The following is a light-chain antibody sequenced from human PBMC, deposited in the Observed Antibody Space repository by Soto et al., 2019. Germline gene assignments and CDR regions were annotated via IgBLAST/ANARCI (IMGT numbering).Light chain of an antibody. CDR1: QSVTNN. Sequence: EIVLTQSPGTLSLSPGERATLSCRVSQSVTNNLAWYQQKAGQPPRLLIYGASTRATGIPARFSGSGSGTEFSLTISSLQSEDFAVYFCQEYSLWPLTFGGGTKVDIK. V-gene: IGKV3-15*01. CDR3: QEYSLWPLT. J-gene: IGKJ4*01. CDR2: GAS.